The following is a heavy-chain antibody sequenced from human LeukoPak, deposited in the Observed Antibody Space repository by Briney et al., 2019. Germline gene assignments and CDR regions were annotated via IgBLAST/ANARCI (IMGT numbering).Heavy chain of an antibody. CDR3: ARAGTAMSTLDY. D-gene: IGHD5-18*01. Sequence: SVKVSCKASGGTFSSYAISWVRQAPGQGLEWMGGIIPIFGTANYAQKFQGRVTITADESTSTAYMELSSLRSEGTAVYYCARAGTAMSTLDYWGQGTLVTVSS. CDR2: IIPIFGTA. V-gene: IGHV1-69*13. J-gene: IGHJ4*02. CDR1: GGTFSSYA.